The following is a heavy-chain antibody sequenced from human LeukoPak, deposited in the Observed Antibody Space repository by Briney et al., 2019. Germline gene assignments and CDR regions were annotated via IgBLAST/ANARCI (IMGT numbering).Heavy chain of an antibody. J-gene: IGHJ6*03. D-gene: IGHD3-22*01. CDR2: ISGSGGST. CDR1: GFTFSSYA. Sequence: GGSLRLSCAASGFTFSSYAMSWVRQAPGKGLEWVSAISGSGGSTYYADSVKGRFTISRDNSKNTLYLQMNSLRAEDTAVYYCAKNYYYDSSGPPDYYYYYYMDVWGKGTTVTVSS. V-gene: IGHV3-23*01. CDR3: AKNYYYDSSGPPDYYYYYYMDV.